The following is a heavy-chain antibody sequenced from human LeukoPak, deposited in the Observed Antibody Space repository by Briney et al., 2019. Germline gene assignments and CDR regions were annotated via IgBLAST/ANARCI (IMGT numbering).Heavy chain of an antibody. J-gene: IGHJ4*02. CDR1: GFTFSSYW. Sequence: GGSLRLSCAASGFTFSSYWMHWVRQAPGKGLVWVSRINSDGSSTSYADSVKGRFTISRDNSKNTLYLQMNSLRAEDTAAYYCARAMGAPTRYYFDYWGQGTLVTVSS. V-gene: IGHV3-74*01. CDR3: ARAMGAPTRYYFDY. CDR2: INSDGSST. D-gene: IGHD1-26*01.